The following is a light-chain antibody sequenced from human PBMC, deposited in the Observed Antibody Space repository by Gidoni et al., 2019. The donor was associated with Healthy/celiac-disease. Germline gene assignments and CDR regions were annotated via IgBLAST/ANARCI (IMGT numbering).Light chain of an antibody. Sequence: DIQLTHSPSFLSASVGDRVTITCWASQGISSYLAWYQQKPGKAPKLLIYAASTLQSGVPSRFSGSGSGTEFTLTISSLQPEDFATYYCQQLNSYPCSFGQGTKLEIK. J-gene: IGKJ2*04. CDR2: AAS. V-gene: IGKV1-9*01. CDR1: QGISSY. CDR3: QQLNSYPCS.